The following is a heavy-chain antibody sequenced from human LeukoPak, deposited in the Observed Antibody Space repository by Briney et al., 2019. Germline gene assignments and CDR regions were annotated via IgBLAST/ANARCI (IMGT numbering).Heavy chain of an antibody. CDR2: ISAYNGNT. CDR3: ARAYSSGWHGSDY. J-gene: IGHJ4*02. CDR1: GYTFTSYG. V-gene: IGHV1-18*01. D-gene: IGHD6-19*01. Sequence: ASVTVSCKPSGYTFTSYGISWVRQAHGQGLEWRGWISAYNGNTNNAQKFQGRVTMTTNTSTSTAYMELRSLRSDDPAVYYWARAYSSGWHGSDYWGQGTLVTVSS.